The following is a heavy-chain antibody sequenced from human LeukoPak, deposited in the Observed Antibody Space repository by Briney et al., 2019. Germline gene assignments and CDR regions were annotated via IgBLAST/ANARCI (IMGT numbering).Heavy chain of an antibody. CDR2: IYYSGST. J-gene: IGHJ4*02. CDR3: ARVRKRVLLWFGEFDY. CDR1: GGSISSSSYY. Sequence: SETLSLTCTVSGGSISSSSYYWGWIRQPPGKGLEWIGSIYYSGSTYYNPSLKSRVTISVDTSKNQFSLKLSSVTAADTAVYYCARVRKRVLLWFGEFDYWGQGTLVTVSS. V-gene: IGHV4-39*07. D-gene: IGHD3-10*01.